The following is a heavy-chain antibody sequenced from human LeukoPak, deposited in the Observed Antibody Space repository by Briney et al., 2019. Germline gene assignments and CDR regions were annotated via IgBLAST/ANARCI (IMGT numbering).Heavy chain of an antibody. CDR1: GYTFTSYD. V-gene: IGHV1-8*01. Sequence: ASVKVSCKASGYTFTSYDINWVRQAPGQGLEWMGWMNPNSGHTGYAHKFQGRVTMTRDTSIGTAYMELSSLRFEDTAVYYCARYFSGRGYSYADGDHWGQGTLVTVSS. CDR2: MNPNSGHT. J-gene: IGHJ4*02. D-gene: IGHD5-18*01. CDR3: ARYFSGRGYSYADGDH.